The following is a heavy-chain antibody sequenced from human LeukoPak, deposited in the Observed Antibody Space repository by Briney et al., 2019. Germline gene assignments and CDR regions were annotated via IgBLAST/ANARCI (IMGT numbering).Heavy chain of an antibody. CDR2: INPNSGGT. D-gene: IGHD3-22*01. J-gene: IGHJ6*03. V-gene: IGHV1-2*02. Sequence: ASVKVSCKASGYTFTGYYMHWVRQAPGQGLEWMGWINPNSGGTNYAQKFQGRVTMTRDTSISTAYMELSRLRSDDTAVYYCAKTTQGYYDSSGYPHYYMDVWGKGTTVTVSS. CDR3: AKTTQGYYDSSGYPHYYMDV. CDR1: GYTFTGYY.